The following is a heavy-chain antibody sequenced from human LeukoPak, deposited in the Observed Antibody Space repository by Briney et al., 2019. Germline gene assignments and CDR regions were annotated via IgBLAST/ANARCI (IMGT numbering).Heavy chain of an antibody. J-gene: IGHJ5*02. Sequence: PSVTESLTCAVYGGSFSGYYWSWIRQPPGKGLEWIGEINHSGSTHYNPSLKSRVTISVDTSRNQSSLKLSSVTAADTAVYYCARVPKLLNHNWFDPWGQGTLVTVSA. D-gene: IGHD1-14*01. CDR3: ARVPKLLNHNWFDP. CDR2: INHSGST. V-gene: IGHV4-34*01. CDR1: GGSFSGYY.